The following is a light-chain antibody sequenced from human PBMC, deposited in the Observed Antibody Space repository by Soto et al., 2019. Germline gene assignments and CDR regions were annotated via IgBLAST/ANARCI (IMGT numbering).Light chain of an antibody. Sequence: EIVLTQSPGTLSLSPGERATLSCRASQGVSGNYLAWYQQKPGQAPRLLIYGASGRASGIPDRFSGSGSGTDFTLTISRLEPEDFAVYYCHQDGVSRRTFGQGTKVDI. J-gene: IGKJ1*01. V-gene: IGKV3-20*01. CDR1: QGVSGNY. CDR3: HQDGVSRRT. CDR2: GAS.